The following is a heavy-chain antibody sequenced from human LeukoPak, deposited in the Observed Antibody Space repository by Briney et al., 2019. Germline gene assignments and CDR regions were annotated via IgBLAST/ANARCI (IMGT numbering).Heavy chain of an antibody. CDR2: IYYSGST. V-gene: IGHV4-59*01. Sequence: SETLSLTCTVSGGSISSYYWSWIRQPPGKGLEWIGYIYYSGSTNYNPSLKSRVTISVDTSKNQFSLKLSSVTAADTAVYYCARGHYGGYVGWFDPWGQGTLVTVSS. CDR1: GGSISSYY. D-gene: IGHD5-12*01. J-gene: IGHJ5*02. CDR3: ARGHYGGYVGWFDP.